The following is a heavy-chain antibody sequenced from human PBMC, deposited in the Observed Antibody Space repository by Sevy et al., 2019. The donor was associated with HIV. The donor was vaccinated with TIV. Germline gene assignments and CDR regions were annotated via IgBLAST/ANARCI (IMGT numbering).Heavy chain of an antibody. Sequence: EGSLRLSCAASGFTFSSYWMSWVRQAPGKGLEWVANIKQDGSEKYYVDSVKGRFTISRDNAKNSLYLQMNSLRAEDTAVYYCARENYYDSSGFSDYWGQGTLVTVSS. CDR1: GFTFSSYW. J-gene: IGHJ4*02. CDR2: IKQDGSEK. D-gene: IGHD3-22*01. CDR3: ARENYYDSSGFSDY. V-gene: IGHV3-7*01.